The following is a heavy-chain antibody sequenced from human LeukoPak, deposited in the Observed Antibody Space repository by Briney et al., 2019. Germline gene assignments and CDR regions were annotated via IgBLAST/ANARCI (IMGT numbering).Heavy chain of an antibody. D-gene: IGHD6-19*01. Sequence: GASVKVSCKASGYTFTNHGISWVRHAPGQAPGQGLEWIVWISVYTGNVNYAQKFQCRVTMTTATSTSTAYLELRSLRADDTAMYYCAREKSSGWYGWLGYWGQGTLVSVTS. V-gene: IGHV1-18*04. CDR2: ISVYTGNV. CDR1: GYTFTNHG. CDR3: AREKSSGWYGWLGY. J-gene: IGHJ4*02.